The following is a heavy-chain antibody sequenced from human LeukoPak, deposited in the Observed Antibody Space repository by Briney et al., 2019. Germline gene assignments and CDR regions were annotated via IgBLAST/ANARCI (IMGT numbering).Heavy chain of an antibody. CDR3: ATSWGGSGSIWDS. CDR1: GGSISSHY. Sequence: PSETLSLTCTVSGGSISSHYWSWIRQPPGKGLEWIGYIYYSGSTNYNPSLKSRVTISVDTSKNQFSLKLSSVTAADTAVYYCATSWGGSGSIWDSWGQGTLVTVSS. CDR2: IYYSGST. V-gene: IGHV4-59*11. J-gene: IGHJ4*02. D-gene: IGHD3-10*01.